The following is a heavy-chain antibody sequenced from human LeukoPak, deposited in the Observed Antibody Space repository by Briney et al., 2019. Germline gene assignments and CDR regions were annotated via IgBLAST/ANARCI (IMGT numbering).Heavy chain of an antibody. J-gene: IGHJ6*02. Sequence: GRSLRLSCAASGFTFDDYAMHWVRQAPGKGLEWVSGISWNSGSIGYADSVKGRFTISRDNAKNSLYLQMNSLRAEDTALYYCAKASGPAADYYYYYGVDVWGQGTTVTVSS. CDR1: GFTFDDYA. CDR2: ISWNSGSI. CDR3: AKASGPAADYYYYYGVDV. V-gene: IGHV3-9*01. D-gene: IGHD6-13*01.